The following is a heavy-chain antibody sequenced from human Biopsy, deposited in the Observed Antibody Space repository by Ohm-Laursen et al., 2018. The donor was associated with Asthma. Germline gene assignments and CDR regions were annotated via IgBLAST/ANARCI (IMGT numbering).Heavy chain of an antibody. CDR2: IYSGGTS. V-gene: IGHV3-53*01. J-gene: IGHJ4*02. D-gene: IGHD6-19*01. CDR1: GFTVSRDH. CDR3: ARGDSSGWSHYYFDY. Sequence: SLRLSCAATGFTVSRDHMFWVRQAPGKGLEWVSVIYSGGTSHTADSVRGRFTISRDFSKNTLHLQMHSLRVEDTAVYYCARGDSSGWSHYYFDYWGLGTRVTVSP.